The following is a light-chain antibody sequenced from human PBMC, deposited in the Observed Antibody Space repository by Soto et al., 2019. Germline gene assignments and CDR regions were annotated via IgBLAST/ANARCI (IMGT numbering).Light chain of an antibody. J-gene: IGKJ4*01. CDR2: DAS. Sequence: DRVTITCRASQSISSWLAWYQQKPGKAPKLLIYDASSLERGVPSRFSGSGSRTHFSLTINNLQPEDVGTYFCQHYDNLPLTFGGGTKVDIK. V-gene: IGKV1-5*01. CDR3: QHYDNLPLT. CDR1: QSISSW.